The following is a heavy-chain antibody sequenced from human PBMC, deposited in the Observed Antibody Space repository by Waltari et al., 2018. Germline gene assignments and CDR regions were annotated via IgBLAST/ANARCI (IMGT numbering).Heavy chain of an antibody. Sequence: EVQLVESGGGLVQPGGSLRLSCAASGFTVSSHYMSWVRQAPGKGLEWVSVIYSGGSTYYADSVKGRFTISRDNSKNTLYLQMNSLRAEDTAVYYCARYGVFQPFDYWGQGTLVTVSS. J-gene: IGHJ4*02. D-gene: IGHD2-2*01. CDR2: IYSGGST. CDR3: ARYGVFQPFDY. V-gene: IGHV3-66*02. CDR1: GFTVSSHY.